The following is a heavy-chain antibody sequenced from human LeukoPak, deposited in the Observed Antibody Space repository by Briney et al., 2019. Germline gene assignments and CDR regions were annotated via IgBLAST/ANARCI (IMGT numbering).Heavy chain of an antibody. Sequence: KSSETLSLTCTVSGGSISSGGYYWSWIRQHPGKGLEWIGYIYYSGSTYYNPSLKSRVTIPVDTSKNQFSLKLSSVTAADTAVYYCARDFPYYYDSSGPDAFDIWGQGTMVTVSS. D-gene: IGHD3-22*01. CDR3: ARDFPYYYDSSGPDAFDI. CDR2: IYYSGST. CDR1: GGSISSGGYY. V-gene: IGHV4-31*03. J-gene: IGHJ3*02.